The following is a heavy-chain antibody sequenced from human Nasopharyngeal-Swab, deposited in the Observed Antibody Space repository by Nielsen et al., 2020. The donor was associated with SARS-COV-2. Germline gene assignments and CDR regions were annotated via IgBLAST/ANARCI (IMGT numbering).Heavy chain of an antibody. CDR3: ARVRSLAGHDAFDI. Sequence: GESLKISCAASGFTFSSYSMNWVRQAPGKGLEWVPSISSSSSYIYYADSVKGRFTISRDNAKNSLYLQMNSLRAEDTAVYYCARVRSLAGHDAFDIWGQGTMVTVSS. D-gene: IGHD6-19*01. CDR1: GFTFSSYS. CDR2: ISSSSSYI. J-gene: IGHJ3*02. V-gene: IGHV3-21*01.